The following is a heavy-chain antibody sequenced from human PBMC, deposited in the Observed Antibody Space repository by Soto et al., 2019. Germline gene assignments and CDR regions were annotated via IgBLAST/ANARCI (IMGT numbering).Heavy chain of an antibody. J-gene: IGHJ4*02. CDR1: GFTFSNAW. Sequence: EVQLVESGGGLVKPGGSLTLSCAGSGFTFSNAWMNWVRQAPGKGLEWVDRIKSKTDGGTADNAAPVKGRFSISRDDSKNTLYLQMNSLKSEDTAVYYCTTDNVGGWLRSGHWGQGTLVTVSS. CDR3: TTDNVGGWLRSGH. D-gene: IGHD1-26*01. CDR2: IKSKTDGGTA. V-gene: IGHV3-15*07.